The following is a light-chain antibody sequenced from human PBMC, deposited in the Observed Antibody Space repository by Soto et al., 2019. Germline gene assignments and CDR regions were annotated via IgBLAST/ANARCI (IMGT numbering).Light chain of an antibody. CDR2: DVS. V-gene: IGLV2-14*01. Sequence: QSALTQPASVSGSPGQSITISCTGTSSDVGTYNFVSWYRQHPVKAPILIIFDVSSRPSGISNRFSGSKSGNTASLTISGVQAEDEADYYCSSYANSDTVIFGGGTMLTVL. CDR3: SSYANSDTVI. CDR1: SSDVGTYNF. J-gene: IGLJ2*01.